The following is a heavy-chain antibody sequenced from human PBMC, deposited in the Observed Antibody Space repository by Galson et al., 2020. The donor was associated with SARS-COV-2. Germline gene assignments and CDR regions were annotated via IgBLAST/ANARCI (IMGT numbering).Heavy chain of an antibody. Sequence: ETSETLSLTCTVSGGSMSNSGYYWSWIRQHPGKGLEWIGYISNSGSTYYNPSLKSRVAMSVDSSKNEFSLNLSSVTAADTAVYYCARVYKYELLYWFDPWGQGTLVTVSS. D-gene: IGHD2-15*01. CDR2: ISNSGST. V-gene: IGHV4-31*03. CDR1: GGSMSNSGYY. CDR3: ARVYKYELLYWFDP. J-gene: IGHJ5*02.